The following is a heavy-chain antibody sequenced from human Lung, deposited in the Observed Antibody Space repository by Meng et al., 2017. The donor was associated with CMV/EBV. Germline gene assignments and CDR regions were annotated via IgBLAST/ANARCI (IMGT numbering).Heavy chain of an antibody. V-gene: IGHV3-30-3*01. Sequence: IDLVRQGPGGGLEWLAVISYDGNNYYYANSGKGRFTISRDNSKNTVFLQMNSLRGEDTAVYYCSRGGPGMGFVEWFSFDFWGQGALVTVSS. D-gene: IGHD3-3*01. J-gene: IGHJ4*02. CDR3: SRGGPGMGFVEWFSFDF. CDR2: ISYDGNNY.